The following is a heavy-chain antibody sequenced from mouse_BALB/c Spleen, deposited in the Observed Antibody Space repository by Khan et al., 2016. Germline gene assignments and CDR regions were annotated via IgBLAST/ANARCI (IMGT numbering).Heavy chain of an antibody. CDR3: ARNGNRYERTWFAY. Sequence: EVQLQESGPGLVKPSQSLSLTCTVTGYSITSDYAWNWIRQFPGNELEWMGYISYSGSTSYNPSLKSRISITRDTSKNQFFLQLNSVTTEDTATXYCARNGNRYERTWFAYWGQGTLVTVSA. D-gene: IGHD2-14*01. CDR2: ISYSGST. V-gene: IGHV3-2*02. J-gene: IGHJ3*01. CDR1: GYSITSDYA.